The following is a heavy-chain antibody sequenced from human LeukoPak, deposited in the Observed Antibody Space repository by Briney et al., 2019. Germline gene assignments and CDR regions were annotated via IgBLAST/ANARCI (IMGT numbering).Heavy chain of an antibody. Sequence: SETLSLTCAVSGGSISSGGYSWSWIQQPPGKGLEWIGYIYHSGSTYYNPSLKSRVTISVDRSKNQFSLKLSSVTAADTAVYYCARAGAAGDAFDIWGQGTMVTVSS. J-gene: IGHJ3*02. V-gene: IGHV4-30-2*01. CDR3: ARAGAAGDAFDI. CDR1: GGSISSGGYS. CDR2: IYHSGST.